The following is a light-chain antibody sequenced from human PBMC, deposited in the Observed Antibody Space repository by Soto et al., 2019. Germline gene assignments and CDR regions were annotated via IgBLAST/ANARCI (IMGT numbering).Light chain of an antibody. CDR1: SSDVGGYNY. Sequence: QSVLTQPASVSGSPGQSIAISCSGTSSDVGGYNYVSWYQQHAGKAPTLTIYEVSNRPSGVSNRFSGSTSGNTASLTISGLQAEDEADYYCSSYTSSSTLYVFGTGTKVTVL. CDR3: SSYTSSSTLYV. V-gene: IGLV2-14*01. J-gene: IGLJ1*01. CDR2: EVS.